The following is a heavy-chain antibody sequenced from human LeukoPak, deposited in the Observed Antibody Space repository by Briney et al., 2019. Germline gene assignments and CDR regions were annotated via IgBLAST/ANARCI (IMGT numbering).Heavy chain of an antibody. CDR3: ARHKPPQPISIAAAGSDAFAI. CDR1: GYRFTSYW. CDR2: IYPGDSET. J-gene: IGHJ3*02. D-gene: IGHD6-13*01. Sequence: GESLKISGKGFGYRFTSYWMGWVRQRPGKGLEGMGVIYPGDSETRYSPSFQGQVTISADKSISTAYLQWRSMKASDTAMYYCARHKPPQPISIAAAGSDAFAIWGQGTIVTVSS. V-gene: IGHV5-51*01.